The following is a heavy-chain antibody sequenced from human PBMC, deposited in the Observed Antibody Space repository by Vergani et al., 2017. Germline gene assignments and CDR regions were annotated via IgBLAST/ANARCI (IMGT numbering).Heavy chain of an antibody. CDR3: ARARCIESCYMSNWLDS. Sequence: DVHLAESGGGFFQPGGSLRLSCSASGFSFNSYWMHWVRQVPGKGLLWVSRIKSDGSITAYADSVKGRFTISRDNAQNTLDLQMKSLRVEDTGVYYCARARCIESCYMSNWLDSWGQGTLVTVSS. J-gene: IGHJ5*01. D-gene: IGHD3-16*02. CDR2: IKSDGSIT. V-gene: IGHV3-74*03. CDR1: GFSFNSYW.